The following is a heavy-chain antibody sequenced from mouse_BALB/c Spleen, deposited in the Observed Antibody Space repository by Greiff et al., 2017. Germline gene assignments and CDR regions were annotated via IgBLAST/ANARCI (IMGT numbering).Heavy chain of an antibody. CDR3: GILSGYFDV. Sequence: EVQLQQSGPELMKPGASVKISCKASGYSFTSYYMHWVKQSHGKSLEWIGYIDPFNGGTSYNQKFKGKATLTVDKSSSTAYMHLSSLTSEDSAVYYCGILSGYFDVWGAGTTVTVSS. V-gene: IGHV1S135*01. CDR2: IDPFNGGT. D-gene: IGHD1-1*02. CDR1: GYSFTSYY. J-gene: IGHJ1*01.